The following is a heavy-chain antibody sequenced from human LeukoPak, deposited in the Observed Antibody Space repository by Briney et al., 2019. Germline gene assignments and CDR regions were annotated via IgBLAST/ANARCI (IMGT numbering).Heavy chain of an antibody. CDR2: INSRSSTI. CDR3: AKVKIGRLYYFDY. J-gene: IGHJ4*02. Sequence: GGSLRLSCAASGFTFSTHDVNWVRQAPGKGLEWVSFINSRSSTIYYADSVKGRFTISRDNAKNSLYLQMNSLRAEDTAVYYCAKVKIGRLYYFDYWGQGTLVTVSS. CDR1: GFTFSTHD. V-gene: IGHV3-48*04. D-gene: IGHD3-22*01.